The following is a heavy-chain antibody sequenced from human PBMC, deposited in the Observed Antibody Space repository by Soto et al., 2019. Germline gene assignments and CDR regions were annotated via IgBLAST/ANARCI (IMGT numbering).Heavy chain of an antibody. V-gene: IGHV1-3*01. Sequence: GASVNVSCKASGYTFASYAMHWVRQATGQRLEWMGWINAGNGNTKYSQKFQGRVTITRDTSASTAYMELSSLRSEDTAVYYCARNLMDYDILTGYYMGYYFDYWGQGTLVTVSS. D-gene: IGHD3-9*01. J-gene: IGHJ4*02. CDR1: GYTFASYA. CDR3: ARNLMDYDILTGYYMGYYFDY. CDR2: INAGNGNT.